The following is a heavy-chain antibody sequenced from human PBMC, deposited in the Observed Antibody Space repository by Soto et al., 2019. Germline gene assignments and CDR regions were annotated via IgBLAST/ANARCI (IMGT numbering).Heavy chain of an antibody. J-gene: IGHJ5*02. CDR2: IYHSGST. V-gene: IGHV4-30-2*01. CDR1: GGSIRSGGYS. D-gene: IGHD2-15*01. CDR3: ARASEGCSGGRCHMNWFDP. Sequence: QLQLQESGSGLVKPSQTLSLTCAVSGGSIRSGGYSWNWIRQPPGKGLEWIGYIYHSGSTYYNPSLKSRVTISVDRSKNQFPLKLSSVTAADTAMYYCARASEGCSGGRCHMNWFDPWGQGTLVTVSS.